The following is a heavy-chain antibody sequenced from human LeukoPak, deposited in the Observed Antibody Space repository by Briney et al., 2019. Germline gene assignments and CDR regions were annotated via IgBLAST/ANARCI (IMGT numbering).Heavy chain of an antibody. CDR3: AXLXLGXSSSRYYYMDV. D-gene: IGHD6-6*01. V-gene: IGHV4-4*07. J-gene: IGHJ6*03. CDR1: GGSISSYY. CDR2: IYTSGST. Sequence: SETLSLTCTVSGGSISSYYWSWIRQPAGKGLEWIGRIYTSGSTNYNPSLKSRVTMSVDTSKNQFSLRLSSVTAADTAVYYCAXLXLGXSSSRYYYMDVWGKGTTVTVSS.